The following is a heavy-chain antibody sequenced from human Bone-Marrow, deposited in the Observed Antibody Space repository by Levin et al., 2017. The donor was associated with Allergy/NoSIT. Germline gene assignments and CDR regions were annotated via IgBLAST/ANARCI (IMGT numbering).Heavy chain of an antibody. D-gene: IGHD5-18*01. CDR3: AKEHDLRGYSYGFGSDFDY. J-gene: IGHJ4*02. CDR2: ISYDGGNK. Sequence: GESLKISCAASGFTFSNYGMNWVRQAPGKGLEWVAAISYDGGNKYYANSVKGRFTISRDNSKNTLYLQMSSLRPEDTAVYYCAKEHDLRGYSYGFGSDFDYWGQGILVTVSS. CDR1: GFTFSNYG. V-gene: IGHV3-30*18.